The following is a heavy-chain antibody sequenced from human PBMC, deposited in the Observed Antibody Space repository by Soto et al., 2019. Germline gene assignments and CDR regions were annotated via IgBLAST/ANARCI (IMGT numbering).Heavy chain of an antibody. Sequence: PGGSLRLSCAASGFTFSSYAMSWVRQAPGKGLEWVSAISGSGGSTYYADSVKGRFTISRDNSKNTLYLQMNSPRAEDTAVYYCAKDILVVVVTGYDYWGQGTLVTVSS. V-gene: IGHV3-23*01. CDR1: GFTFSSYA. CDR2: ISGSGGST. CDR3: AKDILVVVVTGYDY. D-gene: IGHD3-22*01. J-gene: IGHJ4*02.